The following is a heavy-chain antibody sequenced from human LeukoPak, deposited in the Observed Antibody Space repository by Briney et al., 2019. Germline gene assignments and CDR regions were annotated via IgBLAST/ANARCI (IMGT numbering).Heavy chain of an antibody. J-gene: IGHJ4*02. Sequence: SVKVSCKASGYTFTSYGISWVRQAPGQGREWMGGIIPIFGTGNYAQKFQGRVTITADESTSTAYMELSSLRSEDTVVYYCAREGLTGAFDYWGQGTLVTVSS. CDR3: AREGLTGAFDY. D-gene: IGHD1-14*01. CDR1: GYTFTSYG. CDR2: IIPIFGTG. V-gene: IGHV1-69*13.